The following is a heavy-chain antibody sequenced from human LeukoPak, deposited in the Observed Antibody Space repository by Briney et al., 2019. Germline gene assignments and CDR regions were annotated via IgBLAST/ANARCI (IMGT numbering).Heavy chain of an antibody. CDR2: IYGGGNI. V-gene: IGHV3-53*01. CDR1: GFTFSSNH. D-gene: IGHD5-24*01. CDR3: ARGAGYNYPYYYDY. J-gene: IGHJ4*02. Sequence: GGSLRLSCAASGFTFSSNHMNWVRQAPGKGLEWVSVIYGGGNIYYADSVKGRFTISRDNSKNTLYLQMNSLRAEDTAVYYCARGAGYNYPYYYDYWGQGTLVTVSS.